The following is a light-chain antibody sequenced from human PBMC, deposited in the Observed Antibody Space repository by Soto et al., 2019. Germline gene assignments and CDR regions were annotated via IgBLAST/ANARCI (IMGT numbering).Light chain of an antibody. CDR3: QQYGSSSCT. CDR1: QSVSSSY. Sequence: EIVLTQSPGTLSMSPGERATLSCRASQSVSSSYLAWYQQKPGQAPRLLIYAASSRATGIPDRFSGSGSGTDFTLIISRMEPADFAVYYCQQYGSSSCTFGQGTTVEIK. J-gene: IGKJ1*01. V-gene: IGKV3-20*01. CDR2: AAS.